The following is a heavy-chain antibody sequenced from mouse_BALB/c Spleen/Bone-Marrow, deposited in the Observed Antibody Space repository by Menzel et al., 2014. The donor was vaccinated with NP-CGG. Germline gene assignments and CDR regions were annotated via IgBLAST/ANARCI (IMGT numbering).Heavy chain of an antibody. CDR2: ISNLAYSI. D-gene: IGHD2-2*01. CDR3: TRDRGYDGGYYFDY. J-gene: IGHJ2*01. V-gene: IGHV5-15*02. Sequence: EVKLVESGGGVVQPGGSRKLSCAASGFNFSDYGVAWVRLAPGKGPEWVAFISNLAYSIYYADTVTGRFTISRENAKNTLYLEMSSLRFEDTAMYYCTRDRGYDGGYYFDYWGQGTTLTVSS. CDR1: GFNFSDYG.